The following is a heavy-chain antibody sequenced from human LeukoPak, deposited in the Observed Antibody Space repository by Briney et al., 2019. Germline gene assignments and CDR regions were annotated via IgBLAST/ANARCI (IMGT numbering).Heavy chain of an antibody. V-gene: IGHV4-59*01. D-gene: IGHD3-16*01. CDR1: GGSISSYY. CDR2: IYYTGSS. Sequence: SETLSLTCTVSGGSISSYYWSWIRQPPGKGLEWIGYIYYTGSSNYNPSLKSRVTISVGTSENQFSLKLSSVTAADTAVYYCARGLRGIMAGFDFWGQGTLVTVSS. CDR3: ARGLRGIMAGFDF. J-gene: IGHJ4*02.